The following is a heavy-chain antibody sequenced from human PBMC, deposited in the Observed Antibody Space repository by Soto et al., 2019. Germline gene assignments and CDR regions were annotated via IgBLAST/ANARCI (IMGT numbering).Heavy chain of an antibody. CDR1: GFTFSDYI. D-gene: IGHD2-2*01. CDR3: ASPREYCSRTNCYVAFDI. J-gene: IGHJ3*02. Sequence: EIQLVESGGGLVKPGGSLRLSCAASGFTFSDYIMNWVRQAPGKGLEWLSSISSSSSYIFYADSVKGRFTISRDNAKNSLFLHMNSLRADDTAVYYCASPREYCSRTNCYVAFDIWGQGTMVTVSP. V-gene: IGHV3-21*06. CDR2: ISSSSSYI.